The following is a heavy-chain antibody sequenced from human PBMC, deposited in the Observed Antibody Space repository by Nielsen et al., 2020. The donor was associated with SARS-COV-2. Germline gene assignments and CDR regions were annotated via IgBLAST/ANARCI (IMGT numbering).Heavy chain of an antibody. CDR1: GGSFSGYY. J-gene: IGHJ4*02. Sequence: SETLSLTCAVYGGSFSGYYWSWIRQAPGKGLEWIGEINHRGSTNYNPSLKSRVTMSVEMSKNQFSLKLSSVTAADTAVYYCARGVFHYDSSGYSNYYFDYWGQGTLVTVSS. D-gene: IGHD3-22*01. CDR2: INHRGST. CDR3: ARGVFHYDSSGYSNYYFDY. V-gene: IGHV4-34*01.